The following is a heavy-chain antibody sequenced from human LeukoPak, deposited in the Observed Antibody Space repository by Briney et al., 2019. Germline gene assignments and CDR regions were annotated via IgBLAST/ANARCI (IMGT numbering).Heavy chain of an antibody. CDR1: GFSFSNYW. V-gene: IGHV3-74*01. J-gene: IGHJ4*02. CDR3: ASGYSGYGNDY. Sequence: PGGSLRLSCAASGFSFSNYWMHWVRQAPGKGLVWVSRINSDGSSTTYADSVKGRFTISRDNAKNTLYLQMNSLRAEDTAVYYCASGYSGYGNDYWGQGTLVTVSS. CDR2: INSDGSST. D-gene: IGHD5-12*01.